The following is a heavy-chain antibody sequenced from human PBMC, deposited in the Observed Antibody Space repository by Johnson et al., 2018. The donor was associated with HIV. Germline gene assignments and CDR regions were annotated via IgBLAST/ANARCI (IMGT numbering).Heavy chain of an antibody. Sequence: VQLVESGGGVVQPGGSLRLSCAASGFTFDDYAMHWVRQAPGKGLEWVSAISGSGGSTYYADSVKGRFTISRDNSKNTLYLQMNSLRAEDTAVYYCATSHGSHGAFDIWGQGTMVTVSS. V-gene: IGHV3-23*04. CDR3: ATSHGSHGAFDI. CDR1: GFTFDDYA. J-gene: IGHJ3*02. D-gene: IGHD1-26*01. CDR2: ISGSGGST.